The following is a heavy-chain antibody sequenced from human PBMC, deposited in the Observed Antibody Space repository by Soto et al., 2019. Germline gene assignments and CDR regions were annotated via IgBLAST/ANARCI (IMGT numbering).Heavy chain of an antibody. V-gene: IGHV3-23*01. CDR1: GFTFSNFA. Sequence: GGSLRLSCAASGFTFSNFAMSWVRQAPGKGLEWVSVISGSGGSTYYADSVMGRFTISRDNSKDTLYLQMNSLRAEDTAVYYCAKVLGHYYYYGMDVWGQGTTVTVSS. CDR2: ISGSGGST. D-gene: IGHD3-10*01. J-gene: IGHJ6*02. CDR3: AKVLGHYYYYGMDV.